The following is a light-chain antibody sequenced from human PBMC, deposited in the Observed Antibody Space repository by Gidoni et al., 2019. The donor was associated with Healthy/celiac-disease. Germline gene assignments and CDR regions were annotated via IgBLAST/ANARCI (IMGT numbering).Light chain of an antibody. CDR1: QSVSSN. CDR2: GAS. V-gene: IGKV3-15*01. J-gene: IGKJ3*01. Sequence: ELVMTQSPATLSVSPGERATPSCRASQSVSSNLAWYQQKPGQAPRLLTYGASTRATGIPARFSGSGSGTEFTLTISSLQSEDFAVYYCQQYNNWPPIFPFXPXTKVDI. CDR3: QQYNNWPPIFP.